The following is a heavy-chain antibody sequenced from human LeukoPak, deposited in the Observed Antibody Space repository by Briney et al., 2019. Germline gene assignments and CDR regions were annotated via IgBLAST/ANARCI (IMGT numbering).Heavy chain of an antibody. V-gene: IGHV1-2*06. D-gene: IGHD7-27*01. CDR2: INPNSGGT. CDR1: GYTLTGYY. J-gene: IGHJ3*02. CDR3: ALNWGHDAFDI. Sequence: ASVKVSCKASGYTLTGYYMHWVRQAPGQGLEWMGRINPNSGGTNYAQKFQGRVTMTRDTSISTAYMELSRLRSDDTAVYYCALNWGHDAFDIWGQGTMVTVSS.